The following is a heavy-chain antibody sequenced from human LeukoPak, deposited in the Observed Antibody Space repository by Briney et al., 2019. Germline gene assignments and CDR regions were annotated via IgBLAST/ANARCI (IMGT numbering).Heavy chain of an antibody. CDR2: INHSGST. V-gene: IGHV4-34*01. CDR3: ARVMVVTWGFDY. D-gene: IGHD4/OR15-4a*01. CDR1: GGSFSGYY. J-gene: IGHJ4*02. Sequence: SETLSLTCAVYGGSFSGYYWSWIRQPPGKGLEWIGEINHSGSTNYNPSLKSRVTMSVDTSKNQFSLKLSSVTAADTAVYYCARVMVVTWGFDYWGQGTLVTVSS.